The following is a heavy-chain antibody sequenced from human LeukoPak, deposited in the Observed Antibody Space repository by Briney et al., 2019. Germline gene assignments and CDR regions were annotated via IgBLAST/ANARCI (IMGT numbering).Heavy chain of an antibody. J-gene: IGHJ4*02. V-gene: IGHV3-23*01. D-gene: IGHD3-10*01. CDR1: GFTFSTYA. CDR2: ITRSGGT. Sequence: GGSLRLSCAASGFTFSTYAGTWVRQAPGKGLEWVSIITRSGGTYYADSVKGRFTISRDNSKNTLYLQMNSLRAEDTAVYYCATWVFLGESGYYDYWGQGTLVTVSS. CDR3: ATWVFLGESGYYDY.